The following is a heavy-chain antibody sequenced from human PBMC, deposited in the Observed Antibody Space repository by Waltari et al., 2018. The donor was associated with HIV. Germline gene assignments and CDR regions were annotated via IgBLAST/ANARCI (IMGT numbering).Heavy chain of an antibody. CDR1: AVTFTTPG. Sequence: EVELVGSGGGLVHPGGSLRLSCVGSAVTFTTPGLNWVRQAPGKGLEWVSCVAGTPGHAYYADSVKGRFTISRDNAQNSAFLQMNSLRVEDTAIYYCVKSVDYFRFDVWDQGTLVTVSS. J-gene: IGHJ4*02. CDR3: VKSVDYFRFDV. CDR2: VAGTPGHA. D-gene: IGHD4-17*01. V-gene: IGHV3-48*04.